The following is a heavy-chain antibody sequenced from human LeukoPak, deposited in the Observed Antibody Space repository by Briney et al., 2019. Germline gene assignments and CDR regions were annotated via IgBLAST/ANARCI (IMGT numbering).Heavy chain of an antibody. CDR3: ARDGNSRMYYNDKVGDY. J-gene: IGHJ4*02. Sequence: GASVKVSCNASGYTFTSYGISWVRQAPGQGLEWMGWISAYNGNTNYAQKLQGRVTMTTDTSTTTAYMELRSLRSDDTAVYYCARDGNSRMYYNDKVGDYWGQGTLVTVSS. CDR2: ISAYNGNT. CDR1: GYTFTSYG. D-gene: IGHD3-22*01. V-gene: IGHV1-18*01.